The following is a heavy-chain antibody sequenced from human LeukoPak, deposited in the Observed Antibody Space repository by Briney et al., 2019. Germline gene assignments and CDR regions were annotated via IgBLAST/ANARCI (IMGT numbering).Heavy chain of an antibody. Sequence: GGSLRLSCAASGFTFSSYGMSWVRQAPGKGLGWVSAISGSGGSTYYADSVKGRFTISSDSSKNTMYLQINSLRAEDTAIYYCAKDRREQLVSSDAFDIWGQGTMVTVSS. CDR1: GFTFSSYG. CDR2: ISGSGGST. CDR3: AKDRREQLVSSDAFDI. V-gene: IGHV3-23*01. J-gene: IGHJ3*02. D-gene: IGHD1/OR15-1a*01.